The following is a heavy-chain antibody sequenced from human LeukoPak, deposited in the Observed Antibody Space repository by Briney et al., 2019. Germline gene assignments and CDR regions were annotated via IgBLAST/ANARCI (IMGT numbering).Heavy chain of an antibody. CDR3: ARDSSGYYGFDY. D-gene: IGHD3-22*01. CDR1: GYSFTSYW. CDR2: IYPGDCGT. V-gene: IGHV5-51*01. Sequence: GESLKISCKGSGYSFTSYWIGWWRQMAGKDLEWMGIIYPGDCGTRYSAAFESRVTISAGKSIRTAYLQRMSRKASDTAMYYCARDSSGYYGFDYWGQGTLVTVSS. J-gene: IGHJ4*02.